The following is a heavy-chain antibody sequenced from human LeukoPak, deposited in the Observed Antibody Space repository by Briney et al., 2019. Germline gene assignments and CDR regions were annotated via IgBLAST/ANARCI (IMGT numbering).Heavy chain of an antibody. CDR1: GYTFTGYY. J-gene: IGHJ4*02. Sequence: ASVKVSCKASGYTFTGYYMHWVRQAPGQGLEWMGWINPNSGNTGYAQKFQGRVTMTRNTSISTAYMELSSLRSEDTAVYYCARVPDSSGYYGFDYWGQGTLVTVSS. CDR3: ARVPDSSGYYGFDY. CDR2: INPNSGNT. D-gene: IGHD3-22*01. V-gene: IGHV1-8*02.